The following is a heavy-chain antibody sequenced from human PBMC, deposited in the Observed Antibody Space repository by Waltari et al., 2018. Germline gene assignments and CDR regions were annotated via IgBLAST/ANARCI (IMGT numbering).Heavy chain of an antibody. J-gene: IGHJ5*02. Sequence: QLQLQESGPGLVKPSETLSLTCTVSGGSISSSTLFWGWIRQPLGKGLEWIGSIYDSGPPYYNPSLKSRVTISVDTSKNQFSLKVNSVTAADTAVYYCATHPPSQLGVVLNWFDPWGQGILVTVSS. CDR3: ATHPPSQLGVVLNWFDP. V-gene: IGHV4-39*01. D-gene: IGHD3-16*01. CDR2: IYDSGPP. CDR1: GGSISSSTLF.